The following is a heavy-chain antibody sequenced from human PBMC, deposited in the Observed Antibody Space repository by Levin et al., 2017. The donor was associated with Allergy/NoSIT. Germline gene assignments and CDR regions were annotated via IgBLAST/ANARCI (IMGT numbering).Heavy chain of an antibody. CDR1: GFSFGDYA. CDR2: ITGGGFNT. D-gene: IGHD1/OR15-1a*01. CDR3: AKKQGGTSGFAFDV. Sequence: GGSLRLSCVASGFSFGDYAMTWVRQAPGKGLEWVSVITGGGFNTYYGDSVKGRFTVSRDNSKNTLYLELNSLRAEDTAVYYCAKKQGGTSGFAFDVWGQGTTVTVSS. V-gene: IGHV3-23*01. J-gene: IGHJ3*01.